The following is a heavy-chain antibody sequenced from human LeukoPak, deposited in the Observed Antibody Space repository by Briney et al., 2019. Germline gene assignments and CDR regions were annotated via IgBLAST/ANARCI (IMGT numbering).Heavy chain of an antibody. V-gene: IGHV4-59*12. CDR2: IHDSGST. J-gene: IGHJ4*02. Sequence: PSETLSLTCTVSGGTISSYYWNWIRQPPGKGLEWIGYIHDSGSTKYNPSLKSRVTISVDKSENHISLKLTSVTAADTAVYYCAREGGPYRPLDYSGQGTLVTVAS. CDR1: GGTISSYY. CDR3: AREGGPYRPLDY.